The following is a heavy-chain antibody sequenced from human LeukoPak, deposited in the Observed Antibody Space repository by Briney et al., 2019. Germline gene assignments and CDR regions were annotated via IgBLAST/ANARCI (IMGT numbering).Heavy chain of an antibody. V-gene: IGHV3-53*01. CDR2: IYSCTT. CDR1: GFSVSDNS. Sequence: GGSLRLSCTVSGFSVSDNSMSWVRQAPGKGLEWVSFIYSCTTHYSDSLQGRFTISRDNSNNTLYLQMNSLRAEDTAVYYCARRAGAYSHPYDYWGQGTLVTVSS. D-gene: IGHD4-23*01. CDR3: ARRAGAYSHPYDY. J-gene: IGHJ4*02.